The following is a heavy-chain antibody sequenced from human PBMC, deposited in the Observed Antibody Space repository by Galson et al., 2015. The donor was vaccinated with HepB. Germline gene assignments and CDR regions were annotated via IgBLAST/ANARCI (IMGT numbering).Heavy chain of an antibody. V-gene: IGHV6-1*01. CDR1: GDSVSSNSAS. CDR3: ARASNWNGWY. Sequence: CAISGDSVSSNSASWNWIRQSPSRGLEWLGRTYYRSKWYNDYAVSVRSRITINPDTSKNQFSLHLNSVTPEDTAVYYCARASNWNGWYWGQGTLVTVSS. J-gene: IGHJ4*02. CDR2: TYYRSKWYN. D-gene: IGHD1-1*01.